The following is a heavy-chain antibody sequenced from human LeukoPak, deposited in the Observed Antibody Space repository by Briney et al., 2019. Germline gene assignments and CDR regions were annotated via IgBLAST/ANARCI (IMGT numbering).Heavy chain of an antibody. V-gene: IGHV1-2*02. D-gene: IGHD2-2*01. CDR1: GYTFTGCY. Sequence: GASVKVSCKASGYTFTGCYMHWVRQAPGQGLEWMGWINPNSGGTNYAQKFQGRVTMTRDTSISTAYMELSRLRSDDTAVYYCARGGRVVPAAVGRRASGAEDYWGQGTLVTVSS. J-gene: IGHJ4*02. CDR3: ARGGRVVPAAVGRRASGAEDY. CDR2: INPNSGGT.